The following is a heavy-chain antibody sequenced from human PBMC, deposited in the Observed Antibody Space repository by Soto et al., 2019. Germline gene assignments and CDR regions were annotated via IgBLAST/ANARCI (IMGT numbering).Heavy chain of an antibody. CDR1: GGSFSGYY. CDR3: ARGRRASSSWYSLLNVRVTNWFDP. D-gene: IGHD6-13*01. Sequence: SETLSLTCAVYGGSFSGYYWSWIRQPPGKGLEWIGEINHSGSTNYNPSLKSRVTISVDTSKNQFSLKLSSVTAADTAVYYCARGRRASSSWYSLLNVRVTNWFDPWGQGTQVTVSS. CDR2: INHSGST. V-gene: IGHV4-34*01. J-gene: IGHJ5*02.